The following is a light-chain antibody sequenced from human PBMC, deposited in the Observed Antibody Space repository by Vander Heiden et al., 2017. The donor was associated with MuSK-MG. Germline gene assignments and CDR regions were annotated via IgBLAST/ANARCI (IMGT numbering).Light chain of an antibody. CDR1: SSDVGGYNY. Sequence: QSALTQPPSASGSPGQSVTISCTGTSSDVGGYNYVSWYQQHPGTAPKLLIYEVSKRPSGVPDRFSGSKSGTTASLTVSGLQAEDEADYYCSSSEGSNNCWVFGGGTKLTVL. V-gene: IGLV2-8*01. J-gene: IGLJ3*02. CDR2: EVS. CDR3: SSSEGSNNCWV.